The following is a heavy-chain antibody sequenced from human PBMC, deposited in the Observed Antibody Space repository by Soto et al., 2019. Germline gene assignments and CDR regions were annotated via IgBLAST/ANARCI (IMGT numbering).Heavy chain of an antibody. D-gene: IGHD2-15*01. CDR3: AREGQYCSGGSCYPDSGYYFDY. J-gene: IGHJ4*02. CDR2: ISSSSSYI. Sequence: EVQLVESGGGLVKPGGSLRLSCAASGFTFSSYSMNWVRQAPGKGLEWVSSISSSSSYIYYADSVKGRFTISRDNAKNSLYLQMNSRRAEDTAVYYCAREGQYCSGGSCYPDSGYYFDYWGQGTLVTVSS. CDR1: GFTFSSYS. V-gene: IGHV3-21*01.